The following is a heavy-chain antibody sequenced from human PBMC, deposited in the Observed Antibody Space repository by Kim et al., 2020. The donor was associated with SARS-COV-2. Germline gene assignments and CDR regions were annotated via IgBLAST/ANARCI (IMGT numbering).Heavy chain of an antibody. CDR1: GFTFSSYA. CDR3: AKDYGSGSSTFDY. J-gene: IGHJ4*02. CDR2: IWYDGSNK. D-gene: IGHD3-10*01. Sequence: GSLRLSCAASGFTFSSYAMHWVRQAPGKGLEWVAVIWYDGSNKYYADSVKGRFTISRDNSKNTLYLQMNSLRAEDTAVYYCAKDYGSGSSTFDYWGQGT. V-gene: IGHV3-33*06.